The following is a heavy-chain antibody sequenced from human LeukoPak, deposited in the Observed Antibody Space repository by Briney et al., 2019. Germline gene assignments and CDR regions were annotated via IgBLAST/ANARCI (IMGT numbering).Heavy chain of an antibody. D-gene: IGHD2-8*01. V-gene: IGHV3-72*01. CDR2: TRNRVNSYTT. CDR3: ARGHCSDGVCATGYYYMDV. Sequence: GGSLRLSCAASGFTFSDNYMDWVRQAPGKGLEWVGRTRNRVNSYTTEYAASVKGRFTISRDDSKNSLYLQMNSLKPEDTAVYYCARGHCSDGVCATGYYYMDVWGKGTTVTVSS. J-gene: IGHJ6*03. CDR1: GFTFSDNY.